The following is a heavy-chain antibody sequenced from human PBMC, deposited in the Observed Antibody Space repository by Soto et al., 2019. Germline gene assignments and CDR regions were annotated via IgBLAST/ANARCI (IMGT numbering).Heavy chain of an antibody. CDR1: GGIFKFST. CDR3: ARGQDVRSHSAYTYYFDF. CDR2: IIPMRGTP. J-gene: IGHJ4*02. Sequence: QVQLVQGGSEMKKPGSAVKISCKASGGIFKFSTFFWVRQAPGQGLEWMGGIIPMRGTPHSAPKFQGRVTFTADESTDTAYMELSSLKSDDTALYYCARGQDVRSHSAYTYYFDFWGQGTLITVSS. D-gene: IGHD3-16*01. V-gene: IGHV1-69*01.